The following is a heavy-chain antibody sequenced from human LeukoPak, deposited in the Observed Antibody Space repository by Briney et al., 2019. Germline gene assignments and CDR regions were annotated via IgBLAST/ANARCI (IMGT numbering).Heavy chain of an antibody. CDR1: GFTFSSYS. Sequence: PGGSLRLSCAASGFTFSSYSMNWVRQAPGKGLEWVSSISSSSSYIYYADSVRGRFTISRDNAKNSLYLQMNSLRAEDTAVYYCARSWGTLGAFDIWGQGTMVTVSS. J-gene: IGHJ3*02. D-gene: IGHD7-27*01. CDR3: ARSWGTLGAFDI. V-gene: IGHV3-21*01. CDR2: ISSSSSYI.